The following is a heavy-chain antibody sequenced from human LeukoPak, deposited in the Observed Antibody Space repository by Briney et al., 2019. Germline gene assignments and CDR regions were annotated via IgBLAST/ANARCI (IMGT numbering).Heavy chain of an antibody. Sequence: SETLSLTCTVSGGSISSSSYYWGWIRQPPGKGLEWIGEINHSGSTNYNPSLKSRVTISVDTSKNQFSLKLSSVTAADTAVYYCAGVIAAADYWGQGTLVTVSS. V-gene: IGHV4-39*07. CDR2: INHSGST. CDR3: AGVIAAADY. J-gene: IGHJ4*02. CDR1: GGSISSSSYY. D-gene: IGHD6-13*01.